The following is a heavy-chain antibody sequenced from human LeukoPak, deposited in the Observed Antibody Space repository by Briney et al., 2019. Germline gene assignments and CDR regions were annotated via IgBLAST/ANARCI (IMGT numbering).Heavy chain of an antibody. CDR3: AKDLSGYCSSTSCYTGAGWFDP. J-gene: IGHJ5*02. CDR1: GFTFSSYA. Sequence: GGSLRLSCAASGFTFSSYAMSWVRQAPGKGLEWVSAISGSGGSTYYADSVKGRFTISRDNPKNTLYLQMNSLRAEDTAVYYCAKDLSGYCSSTSCYTGAGWFDPWGQGTLVTVSS. D-gene: IGHD2-2*02. V-gene: IGHV3-23*01. CDR2: ISGSGGST.